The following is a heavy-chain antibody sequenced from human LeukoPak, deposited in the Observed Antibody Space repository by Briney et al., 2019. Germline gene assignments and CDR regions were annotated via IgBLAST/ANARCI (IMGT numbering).Heavy chain of an antibody. J-gene: IGHJ4*02. D-gene: IGHD2-2*01. CDR2: IIPILGIA. Sequence: GASVKVSCKASGGTFSSFAISWVRQAPGQGLEWMGRIIPILGIANYAQKFQGRVTITADKSTSTAYMELSSLRFEDTAVYYCARAPVTKGAFDYWGQGTLVTVSS. CDR3: ARAPVTKGAFDY. CDR1: GGTFSSFA. V-gene: IGHV1-69*04.